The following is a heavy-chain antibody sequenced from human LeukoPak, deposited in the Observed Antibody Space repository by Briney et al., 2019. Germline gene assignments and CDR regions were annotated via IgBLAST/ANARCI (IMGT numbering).Heavy chain of an antibody. Sequence: PGGSLRLSCAASGFTFSSYAMSWVRQAPGKGLEWVSAISGSGGSTYYADSVKGRFTISRDNSKNTLYLQMNSLRAEDTAVYYCAKDSGTSFTRYDYFDSWGQGTLVTVSS. V-gene: IGHV3-23*01. D-gene: IGHD1-1*01. CDR1: GFTFSSYA. CDR3: AKDSGTSFTRYDYFDS. J-gene: IGHJ4*02. CDR2: ISGSGGST.